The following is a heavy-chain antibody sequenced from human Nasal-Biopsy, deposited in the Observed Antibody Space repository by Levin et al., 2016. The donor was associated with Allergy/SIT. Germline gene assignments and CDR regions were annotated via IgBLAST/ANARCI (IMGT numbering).Heavy chain of an antibody. V-gene: IGHV4-59*01. D-gene: IGHD3-3*01. CDR3: ARVETYHFGMDV. CDR1: GASITDYY. J-gene: IGHJ6*02. CDR2: IHDTGRT. Sequence: SETLSLTCTVSGASITDYYWSWIRQAPGKALEWIGYIHDTGRTNYNPSFKSRVVISLDTSKSQFSLKLTSVTAADTAIYRCARVETYHFGMDVWGQGTTVTVSS.